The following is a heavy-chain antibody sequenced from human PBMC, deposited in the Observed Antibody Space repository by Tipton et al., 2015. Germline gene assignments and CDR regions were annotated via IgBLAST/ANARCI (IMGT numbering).Heavy chain of an antibody. CDR1: GGSISSSSYY. CDR3: ARENLEDRTDNSYYFDY. V-gene: IGHV4-39*07. Sequence: TLSLTCTVSGGSISSSSYYWGWIRQPPGKGLEWIGYISYSGSTHYNPSLKRRVTISLDTSKNQFSLTLNSVTAADTAVYFCARENLEDRTDNSYYFDYWGQGSLVTVSS. J-gene: IGHJ4*02. CDR2: ISYSGST. D-gene: IGHD5-24*01.